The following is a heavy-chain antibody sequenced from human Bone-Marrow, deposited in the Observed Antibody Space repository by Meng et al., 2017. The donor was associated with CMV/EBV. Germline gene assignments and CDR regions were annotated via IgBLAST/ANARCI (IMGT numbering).Heavy chain of an antibody. D-gene: IGHD2/OR15-2a*01. CDR3: ARGIYQIFWDWFDP. V-gene: IGHV1-69*10. CDR2: IIPVRGMA. Sequence: SVKVSCKASGGTFSNYAITWVRQAPGQGLEWLGGIIPVRGMANYLQRFQGRVTITADKSTTTAYMELSSLRSDDTAVYYCARGIYQIFWDWFDPWGQGTLVTVSS. J-gene: IGHJ5*02. CDR1: GGTFSNYA.